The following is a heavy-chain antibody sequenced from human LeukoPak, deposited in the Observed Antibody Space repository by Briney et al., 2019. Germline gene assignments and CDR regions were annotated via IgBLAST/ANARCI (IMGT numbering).Heavy chain of an antibody. Sequence: SETLSLTCTVSGGSISSYYWSWIRQPPGEGLEWIGYIYYSGSTKYNPSLKSRVTISVDTPKNQFSLDLSSVTAADTAVYYCARHIGPSTSYYYGMDVWGQGSTVTVSS. J-gene: IGHJ6*02. CDR1: GGSISSYY. D-gene: IGHD1-26*01. CDR2: IYYSGST. V-gene: IGHV4-59*08. CDR3: ARHIGPSTSYYYGMDV.